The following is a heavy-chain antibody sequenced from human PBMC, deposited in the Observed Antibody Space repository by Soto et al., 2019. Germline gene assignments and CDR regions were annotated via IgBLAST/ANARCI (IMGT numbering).Heavy chain of an antibody. Sequence: GASVKVSCKASGYTFTSYGISWVRQAPGQGLEWMGWISAYNGNTNYAQKLQGRVTMTTDTSTSTAYMELRSLRSDDTAVYYCARDGVDFGVVIIFDYYYGMDVWGQGTTVTVSS. D-gene: IGHD3-3*01. V-gene: IGHV1-18*01. CDR3: ARDGVDFGVVIIFDYYYGMDV. CDR2: ISAYNGNT. J-gene: IGHJ6*02. CDR1: GYTFTSYG.